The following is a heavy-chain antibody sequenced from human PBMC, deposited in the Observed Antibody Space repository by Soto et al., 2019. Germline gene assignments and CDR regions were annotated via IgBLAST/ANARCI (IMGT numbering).Heavy chain of an antibody. D-gene: IGHD5-12*01. J-gene: IGHJ6*02. Sequence: PSETLSLTXTVSGDSIRRYYWTWIRQPPGKGLELIGYIYYSGSTRYNPSLKSRVTISVDMSKNQFSLKLSSVIAADTAVYYCARAYGGFDNGLDVWGQGTAVTVSS. CDR1: GDSIRRYY. V-gene: IGHV4-59*01. CDR2: IYYSGST. CDR3: ARAYGGFDNGLDV.